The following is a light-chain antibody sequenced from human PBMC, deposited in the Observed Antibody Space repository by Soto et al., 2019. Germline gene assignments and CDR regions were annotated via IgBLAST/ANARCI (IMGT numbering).Light chain of an antibody. Sequence: GDRVTITCRASQSISPYLAWYQQKPGKAPKLLIYMASSLQSGVPSRFSGSGSGTEFTLTISSLQPDDFAPYYCQQSNSYRWTFGQGTQVDIK. J-gene: IGKJ1*01. CDR2: MAS. CDR3: QQSNSYRWT. V-gene: IGKV1-5*03. CDR1: QSISPY.